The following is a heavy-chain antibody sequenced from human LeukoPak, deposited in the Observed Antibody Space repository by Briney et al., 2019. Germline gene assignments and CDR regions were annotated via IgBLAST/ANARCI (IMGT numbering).Heavy chain of an antibody. CDR2: IYYSGST. D-gene: IGHD3-10*01. CDR1: GGSISSGDYY. CDR3: ARDLYYGSGSYYNYYYYYMDV. J-gene: IGHJ6*03. V-gene: IGHV4-30-4*08. Sequence: SETLSLTCTVSGGSISSGDYYWSWIRQPPGKGLEWIGYIYYSGSTYYNPSLKSRVTISVDTSKNQSSLKLSSVTAADTAVYYCARDLYYGSGSYYNYYYYYMDVWGKGTTVTVSS.